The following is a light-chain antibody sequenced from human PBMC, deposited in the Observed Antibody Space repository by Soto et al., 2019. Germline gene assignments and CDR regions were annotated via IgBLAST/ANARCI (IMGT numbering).Light chain of an antibody. Sequence: IQLTQSPSSLSASVGDRVTITCRASQGISSFLVWYQQKPGKAPKLLIYAASTLQSGVPSRFSGSGSETDFTLTISSLQPEDFATYYCQQLISFPLTFGGGTKV. CDR1: QGISSF. CDR3: QQLISFPLT. J-gene: IGKJ4*01. V-gene: IGKV1-9*01. CDR2: AAS.